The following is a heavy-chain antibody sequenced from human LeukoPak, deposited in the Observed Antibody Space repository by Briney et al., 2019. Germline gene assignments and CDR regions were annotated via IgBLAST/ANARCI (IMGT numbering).Heavy chain of an antibody. CDR1: GGSISTYY. CDR2: IYASGSN. D-gene: IGHD2-2*02. J-gene: IGHJ4*02. Sequence: SETLSLTCTVSGGSISTYYWSWIRQPAGKGLEWIGRIYASGSNSYNPSLRSRVTMSVDTSKNQFSLKLSSVTAADTAVYYCARSGVVPAAILEGDYWGQGTLVTVSS. V-gene: IGHV4-4*07. CDR3: ARSGVVPAAILEGDY.